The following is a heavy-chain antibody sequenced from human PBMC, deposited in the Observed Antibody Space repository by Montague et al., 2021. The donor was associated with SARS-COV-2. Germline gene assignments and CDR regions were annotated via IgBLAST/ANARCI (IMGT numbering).Heavy chain of an antibody. CDR3: VIQLWLRGYFDY. D-gene: IGHD5-18*01. Sequence: SETLSLTCTVYGGSISSSSYYWGWIRQPPGKGLEWIGSIYYSGSTYYNPSLKSRVTISVDTSKNHFSLKLSSVTAADTAVYDCVIQLWLRGYFDYWGQGTLVTVSS. CDR1: GGSISSSSYY. V-gene: IGHV4-39*01. CDR2: IYYSGST. J-gene: IGHJ4*02.